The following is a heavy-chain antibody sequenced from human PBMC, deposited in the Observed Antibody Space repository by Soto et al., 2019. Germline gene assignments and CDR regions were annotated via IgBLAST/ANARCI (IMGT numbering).Heavy chain of an antibody. Sequence: VKVSCKASGGTFSSYAISWVRQAPGQGLEWMGGIIPIFGTANYAQKFQGRVTITADESTSTAYMELSSLRSEDTAVYYCARDHGYCSSTSCYPQQDAFDIWGQGTMVTVSS. J-gene: IGHJ3*02. CDR2: IIPIFGTA. V-gene: IGHV1-69*13. CDR1: GGTFSSYA. D-gene: IGHD2-2*03. CDR3: ARDHGYCSSTSCYPQQDAFDI.